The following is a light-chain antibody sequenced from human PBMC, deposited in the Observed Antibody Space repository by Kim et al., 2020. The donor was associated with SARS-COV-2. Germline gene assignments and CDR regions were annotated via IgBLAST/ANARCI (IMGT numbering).Light chain of an antibody. Sequence: EIVLTQSPATLSLSPGERATLSCRASQRVGSYLAWFQQRPGRAPRLLIYDASNRAPGVPDRFRGSGSRTDFTLTISSLEPEDFAVYYCQQRSDWPYTFGQGTKLEIK. CDR3: QQRSDWPYT. CDR1: QRVGSY. V-gene: IGKV3-11*01. CDR2: DAS. J-gene: IGKJ2*01.